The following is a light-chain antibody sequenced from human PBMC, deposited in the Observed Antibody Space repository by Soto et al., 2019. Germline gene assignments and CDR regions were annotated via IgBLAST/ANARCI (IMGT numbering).Light chain of an antibody. CDR3: QQLYNYPPT. CDR1: QSISSY. CDR2: AAS. J-gene: IGKJ4*01. Sequence: DIQMTQSPSSLSASVGDRVTITCRASQSISSYLNWYQQKPGKAPKLLIYAASSLQSGXXXXFSGSGSGTDFTLTITSLQPEDFASYYCQQLYNYPPTFGGGTKVDIK. V-gene: IGKV1-39*01.